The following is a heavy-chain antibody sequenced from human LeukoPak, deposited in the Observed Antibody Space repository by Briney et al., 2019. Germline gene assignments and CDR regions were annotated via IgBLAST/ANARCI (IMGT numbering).Heavy chain of an antibody. D-gene: IGHD3-3*01. CDR3: ARGPPGVLRFLDWNSPLDY. CDR2: INHSGST. CDR1: GGSFSGYY. Sequence: SETLSLTCAVYGGSFSGYYWSWIRQPPGKGLEWIGEINHSGSTNYNPSLKSRVTISVDTSKNQFSLKLSSVTAADTAVYYCARGPPGVLRFLDWNSPLDYWGQGTLVTVSS. V-gene: IGHV4-34*01. J-gene: IGHJ4*02.